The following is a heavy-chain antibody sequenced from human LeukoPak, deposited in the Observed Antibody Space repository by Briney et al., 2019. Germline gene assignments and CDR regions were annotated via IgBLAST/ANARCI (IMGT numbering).Heavy chain of an antibody. J-gene: IGHJ4*02. CDR2: IKSKPDGGPT. Sequence: KPGGSLRLSCVGSGFTFTNAWMNWVRQAPGKGLEWIARIKSKPDGGPTDYAAPVKGRFTISRDDSKNMAFLQMDSLKSEDTALYYCNIGWYHDYWGQGTLVTVSS. V-gene: IGHV3-15*01. D-gene: IGHD6-19*01. CDR3: NIGWYHDY. CDR1: GFTFTNAW.